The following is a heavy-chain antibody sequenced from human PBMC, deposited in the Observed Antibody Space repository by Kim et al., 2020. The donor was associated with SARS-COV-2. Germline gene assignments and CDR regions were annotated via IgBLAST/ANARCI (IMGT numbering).Heavy chain of an antibody. J-gene: IGHJ6*02. CDR3: AKSVVPAAMGYYYGMDV. CDR2: ISWNSGSI. CDR1: GFTFDDYA. D-gene: IGHD2-2*01. V-gene: IGHV3-9*01. Sequence: GGSLRLSCAASGFTFDDYAMHWVRQAPGKGLEWVSGISWNSGSIGYADSVKGRFTISRDNAKNSLYLQMNSLRAEDTALYYCAKSVVPAAMGYYYGMDVWGQGTTVTVSS.